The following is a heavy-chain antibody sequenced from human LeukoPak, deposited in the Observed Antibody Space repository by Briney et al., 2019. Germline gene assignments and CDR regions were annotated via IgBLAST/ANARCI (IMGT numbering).Heavy chain of an antibody. Sequence: SETLSLTCTVSGGSISSYYRSWIRQPPGKGLEWIGYIYYSRSTNYNPSLKSRVTISVDTSKNQFSLKLSSVTAADTAVYYCARRRGPYDVWSGDYTGNYMDVGGKGPTVTVS. CDR3: ARRRGPYDVWSGDYTGNYMDV. D-gene: IGHD3-3*01. CDR2: IYYSRST. V-gene: IGHV4-59*08. J-gene: IGHJ6*03. CDR1: GGSISSYY.